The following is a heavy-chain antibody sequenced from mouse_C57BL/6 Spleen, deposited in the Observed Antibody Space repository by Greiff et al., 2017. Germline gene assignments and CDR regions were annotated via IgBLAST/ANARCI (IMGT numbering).Heavy chain of an antibody. CDR2: INPSNGGT. J-gene: IGHJ3*01. V-gene: IGHV1-53*01. D-gene: IGHD1-1*01. CDR3: ARKGSSYAWFAY. CDR1: GYTFTSYW. Sequence: QVQLQQPGPELVKPGASVKLSCKASGYTFTSYWMHWVKQRPGQGLEWIGNINPSNGGTNYNEKFKSKATLTVDKSSSTAYMQLSSLTSEDSAVYYCARKGSSYAWFAYWGQGTLVTVSA.